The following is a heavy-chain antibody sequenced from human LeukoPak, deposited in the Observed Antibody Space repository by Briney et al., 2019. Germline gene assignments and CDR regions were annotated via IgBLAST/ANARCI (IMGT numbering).Heavy chain of an antibody. CDR3: AKDTLSPEGRFDP. J-gene: IGHJ5*02. V-gene: IGHV3-23*01. Sequence: QPGGSLTLSCAASGLTFSSYAMSWVRQAPGKGLEWVSAISGSGGSTYYADSVKGRFTISRDNSKNTLYLQMNSLRAEDTAVYYCAKDTLSPEGRFDPWGQGTLVTVSS. CDR2: ISGSGGST. CDR1: GLTFSSYA. D-gene: IGHD1-14*01.